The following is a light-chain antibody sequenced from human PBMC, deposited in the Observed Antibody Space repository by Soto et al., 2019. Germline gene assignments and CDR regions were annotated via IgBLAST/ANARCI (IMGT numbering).Light chain of an antibody. CDR1: SSDIGGYDY. Sequence: QSVLTQPASVSGSPGQSITIPCTGTSSDIGGYDYVSWYQQHPGRAPKLMIYEVSNRPSGVSNRFSGSKSGNTASLTISGLQAEDEADYYCSSYTPSSLIFGGGTKLTVL. CDR3: SSYTPSSLI. CDR2: EVS. J-gene: IGLJ2*01. V-gene: IGLV2-14*01.